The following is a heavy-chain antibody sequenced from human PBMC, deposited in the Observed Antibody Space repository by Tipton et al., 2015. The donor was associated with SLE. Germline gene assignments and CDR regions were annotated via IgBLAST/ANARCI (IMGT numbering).Heavy chain of an antibody. CDR1: GGSISSHY. V-gene: IGHV4-59*11. CDR3: AREWYYYDSSGYPDV. D-gene: IGHD3-22*01. CDR2: IYYSGST. Sequence: TLSLTCTVPGGSISSHYWSWIRQPPGKGLEWIGYIYYSGSTNYNPSLKSRVTISVDTSKNQFSLKLSSVTAADTAVYYCAREWYYYDSSGYPDVWGQGTTVTVSS. J-gene: IGHJ6*02.